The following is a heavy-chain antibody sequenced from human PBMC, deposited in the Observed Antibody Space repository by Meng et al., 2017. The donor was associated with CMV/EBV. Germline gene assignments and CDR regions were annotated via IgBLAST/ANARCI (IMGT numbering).Heavy chain of an antibody. CDR2: ISSSSTI. CDR3: ARDGRNFWSGDDAFDI. V-gene: IGHV3-48*04. D-gene: IGHD3-3*01. Sequence: GGSLRLSCAASGFTFSSYSMNWVRQAPGKGLEWVSYISSSSTIYYADSVKGRFTISRDNAKNSLYLQMNSLRVEDTAVYYCARDGRNFWSGDDAFDIWGQGTMVTVSS. CDR1: GFTFSSYS. J-gene: IGHJ3*02.